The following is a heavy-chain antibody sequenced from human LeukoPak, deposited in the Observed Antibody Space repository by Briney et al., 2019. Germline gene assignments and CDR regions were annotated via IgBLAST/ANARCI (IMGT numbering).Heavy chain of an antibody. V-gene: IGHV3-23*01. CDR1: GFTVSSNY. Sequence: PGGSLRLSCAASGFTVSSNYMSWVRQAPGKGLEWVSAISGSGGSTYYADSVKGRFTISRDNSKNTLYLQMNSLRAEDTAVYYCAKVRYYYDSSGYSYFDYWGQGTLVTVSS. J-gene: IGHJ4*02. CDR2: ISGSGGST. CDR3: AKVRYYYDSSGYSYFDY. D-gene: IGHD3-22*01.